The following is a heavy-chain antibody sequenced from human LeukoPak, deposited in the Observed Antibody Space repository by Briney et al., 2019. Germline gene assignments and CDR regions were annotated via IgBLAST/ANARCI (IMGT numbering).Heavy chain of an antibody. D-gene: IGHD3-22*01. Sequence: GGSPRLSCAASGFTVSSNYMSWVRQAPGKGLEWVSSISSSSSYIYYADSVKGRFTISRDNAKNSLYLQMNSLRAEDTAVYYCARVGRGDSSGYGYHFDYWGQGTLVTVSS. CDR2: ISSSSSYI. CDR1: GFTVSSNY. V-gene: IGHV3-21*01. CDR3: ARVGRGDSSGYGYHFDY. J-gene: IGHJ4*02.